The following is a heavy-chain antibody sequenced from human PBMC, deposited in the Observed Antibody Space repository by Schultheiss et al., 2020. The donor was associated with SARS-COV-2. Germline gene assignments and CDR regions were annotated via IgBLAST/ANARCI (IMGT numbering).Heavy chain of an antibody. CDR2: IYYSGST. CDR1: GGSISSYY. D-gene: IGHD3-16*02. Sequence: SQTLSLTCTVPGGSISSYYWSWIRQPPGKGLEWIGYIYYSGSTNYNPSLKSRVTISVDTSKNQFSLKLSSVTAADTAVYYCARLRLGELSFFDYWGQGTLVTVSS. V-gene: IGHV4-59*08. CDR3: ARLRLGELSFFDY. J-gene: IGHJ4*02.